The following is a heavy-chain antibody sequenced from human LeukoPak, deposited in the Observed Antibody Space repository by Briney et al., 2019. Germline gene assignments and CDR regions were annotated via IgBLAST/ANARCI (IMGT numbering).Heavy chain of an antibody. Sequence: GGSLRLSCTASGFTFSTYAMNWVRQAPGKGLEWVGRIKSKADGGTTDYAAPVKGRFIISRDDSKNTLYLQMNSLKTEDTAVYYCRSGIDYWGQGTLVTVSS. CDR2: IKSKADGGTT. J-gene: IGHJ4*02. CDR1: GFTFSTYA. V-gene: IGHV3-15*01. CDR3: RSGIDY.